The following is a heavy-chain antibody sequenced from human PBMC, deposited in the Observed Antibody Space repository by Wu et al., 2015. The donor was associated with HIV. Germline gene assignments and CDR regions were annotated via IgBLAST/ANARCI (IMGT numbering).Heavy chain of an antibody. CDR2: ISADNGNT. Sequence: QVQLVQSGAEVKKPGASVKVSCKASGYTFISFGINWVRQAPGQGLEWMGWISADNGNTNYVQKLQGRVTMTTDTSTSTAYMELSSLRSEDMAVYYCARGPLGSGWYVLDYVGQGTLVTVSS. CDR3: ARGPLGSGWYVLDY. V-gene: IGHV1-18*03. J-gene: IGHJ4*02. D-gene: IGHD6-19*01. CDR1: GYTFISFG.